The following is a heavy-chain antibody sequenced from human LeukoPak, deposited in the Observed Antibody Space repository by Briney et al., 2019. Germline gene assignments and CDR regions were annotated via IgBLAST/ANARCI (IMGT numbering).Heavy chain of an antibody. CDR1: GGSISSYY. J-gene: IGHJ5*02. Sequence: SETLSLTCTVSGGSISSYYWSWIRQPPGKGLEWIGYTHTSGSTNYNPSLKSRVTISVDTSKNQFSLKLSSVTAADTAVYYCARVGQGVFDPWGQGTLVTVSS. D-gene: IGHD3-10*01. V-gene: IGHV4-4*09. CDR2: THTSGST. CDR3: ARVGQGVFDP.